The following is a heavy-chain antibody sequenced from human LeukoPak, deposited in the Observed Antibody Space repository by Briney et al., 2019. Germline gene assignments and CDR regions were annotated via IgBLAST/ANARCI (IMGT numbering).Heavy chain of an antibody. Sequence: SETLSLTCTVSGGSISSYYWSWIRQPPGKGLEWIGYIYYSGSTNYNPSLKSRVTISVDTSKNQFSLKLSSVTAADTAVYYCARGLWGYCSGGSCYSYALDIWGQGTMVTVSS. J-gene: IGHJ3*02. CDR3: ARGLWGYCSGGSCYSYALDI. D-gene: IGHD2-15*01. CDR1: GGSISSYY. CDR2: IYYSGST. V-gene: IGHV4-59*01.